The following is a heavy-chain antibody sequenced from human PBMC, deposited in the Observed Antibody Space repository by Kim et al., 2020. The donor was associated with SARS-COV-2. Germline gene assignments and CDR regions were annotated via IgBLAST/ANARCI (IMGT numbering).Heavy chain of an antibody. D-gene: IGHD3-16*02. V-gene: IGHV3-21*01. J-gene: IGHJ6*02. CDR3: ARDGALRLGELSLYQSYYYGMDV. CDR2: ISSSSSYI. Sequence: GGSLRLSCAASGFTFSSYSMNWVRQAPGKGLEWVSSISSSSSYIYYADSVKGRFTISRDNAKNSLYLQMNSLRAEDTAVYYCARDGALRLGELSLYQSYYYGMDVWGQGPTLTVSS. CDR1: GFTFSSYS.